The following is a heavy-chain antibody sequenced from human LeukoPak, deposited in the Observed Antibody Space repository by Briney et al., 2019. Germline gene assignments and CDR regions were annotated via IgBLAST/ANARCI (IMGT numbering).Heavy chain of an antibody. D-gene: IGHD6-19*01. Sequence: ASVKVSCKASGYTFTNYGVNWVRQAPGQGLEWMGWISTYNGNTNYAQRLQGRVTMTTDTSTSTAYMELRSLRSDDTAVYYCARRPIAVAGTSDYWGQGTLVTVSS. J-gene: IGHJ4*02. CDR1: GYTFTNYG. CDR2: ISTYNGNT. V-gene: IGHV1-18*01. CDR3: ARRPIAVAGTSDY.